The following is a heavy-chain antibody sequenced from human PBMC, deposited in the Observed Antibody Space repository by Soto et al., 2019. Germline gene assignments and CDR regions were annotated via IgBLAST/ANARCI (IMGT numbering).Heavy chain of an antibody. V-gene: IGHV1-69*06. CDR1: GGTFNKYA. D-gene: IGHD2-2*01. Sequence: QGQLVQSGAEVRKPGSSVKVSCKASGGTFNKYAISWVRQAPGQGPEWMGGILPIYSTRNYANYAHKFQGRVTITVDTSTSTAYMELSGLKSDDTAIYYCARGVVVVTNYYFDQWGQGTLVNVSS. CDR3: ARGVVVVTNYYFDQ. CDR2: ILPIYSTRNYA. J-gene: IGHJ4*02.